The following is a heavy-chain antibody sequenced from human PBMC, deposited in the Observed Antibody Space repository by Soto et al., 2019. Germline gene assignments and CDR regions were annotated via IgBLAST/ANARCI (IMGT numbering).Heavy chain of an antibody. V-gene: IGHV1-18*04. CDR3: ARDGRGSSSFGKGDYYYYYGMDV. CDR2: ISAYNGNT. Sequence: QVQLVQSGAEVKKPGASVKVSCKASGYTFTSYGISWVRQAPGQGLEWMGWISAYNGNTNYAQKLQGRVTMTTDTSTSTAYMELRSLGSDDTAVYYCARDGRGSSSFGKGDYYYYYGMDVWGQGTTVTVSS. J-gene: IGHJ6*02. CDR1: GYTFTSYG. D-gene: IGHD6-6*01.